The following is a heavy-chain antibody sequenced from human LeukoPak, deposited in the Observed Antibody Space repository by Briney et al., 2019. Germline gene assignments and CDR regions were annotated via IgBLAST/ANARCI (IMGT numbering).Heavy chain of an antibody. CDR3: AKDRRWLPHDY. CDR2: ISGSGSST. Sequence: PGGSLRLSCAASGFTFRSYGMSWVRQAPGKGLEWVSGISGSGSSTYYADSVKGRFTISRDNSKNTLYLQMNSLRAEDTAVYYCAKDRRWLPHDYWSQGTLVTVSS. D-gene: IGHD3-22*01. J-gene: IGHJ4*02. V-gene: IGHV3-23*01. CDR1: GFTFRSYG.